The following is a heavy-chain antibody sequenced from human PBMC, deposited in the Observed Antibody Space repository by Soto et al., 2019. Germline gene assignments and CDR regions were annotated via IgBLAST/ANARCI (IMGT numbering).Heavy chain of an antibody. CDR3: ARFDSGLPWSGALLSGYFDY. CDR1: GFSLSTSGVG. J-gene: IGHJ4*02. V-gene: IGHV2-5*02. Sequence: QITLKESGPTLVKPTQTLTLTCTFSGFSLSTSGVGVGWIRQPPGKALEWLALIFWDDDKRYSPSLKSRLTITKDTSKTQVVLTMSNVDPMDTATYYCARFDSGLPWSGALLSGYFDYWGQGTLVTVSS. D-gene: IGHD3-10*01. CDR2: IFWDDDK.